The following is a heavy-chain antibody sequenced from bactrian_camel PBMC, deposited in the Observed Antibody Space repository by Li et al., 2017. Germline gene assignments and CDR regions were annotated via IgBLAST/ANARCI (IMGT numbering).Heavy chain of an antibody. D-gene: IGHD1*01. CDR1: GFSFIDYY. Sequence: DVQLVESGGGSVQAGGSLRLSCAASGFSFIDYYTSWVRQAPGKGLEWVSVIFRGGGAYYAESVQGRFTISRDNAKNTVYLHLNTLKTEDMAMYYCAADVPSGLPIGFLCGGDANFGNWGQGTQVTVS. CDR2: IFRGGGA. CDR3: AADVPSGLPIGFLCGGDANFGN. V-gene: IGHV3S40*01. J-gene: IGHJ6*01.